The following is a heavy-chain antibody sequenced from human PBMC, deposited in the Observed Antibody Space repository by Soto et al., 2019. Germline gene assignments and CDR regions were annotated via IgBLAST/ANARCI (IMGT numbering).Heavy chain of an antibody. D-gene: IGHD3-3*01. CDR1: GDSFSGYY. Sequence: QVQLQESGPGLVKPSDTLSLTCTVSGDSFSGYYWSWIRQPAAKGLEWIGRVYTNGHTDYNPSLTSRVSVSVDTSKNQFSLKLRFVTAADTAVYYCATRRFLEWLGTMDVW. V-gene: IGHV4-4*07. J-gene: IGHJ6*01. CDR2: VYTNGHT. CDR3: ATRRFLEWLGTMDV.